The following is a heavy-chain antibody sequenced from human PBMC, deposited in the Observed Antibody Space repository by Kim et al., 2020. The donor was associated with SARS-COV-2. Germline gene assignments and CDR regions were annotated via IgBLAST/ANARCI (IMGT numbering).Heavy chain of an antibody. CDR3: ARSLSRSSLRCLIDP. Sequence: SETLSLTCTVSGGSISSSSYCWDWIRQPPGKGLEWIGDFCYSGSTNYNPSRQSRVTISVDSSKNQFSLRLSSVTAADTAVYYCARSLSRSSLRCLIDP. CDR2: FCYSGST. J-gene: IGHJ5*02. D-gene: IGHD2-15*01. V-gene: IGHV4-39*01. CDR1: GGSISSSSYC.